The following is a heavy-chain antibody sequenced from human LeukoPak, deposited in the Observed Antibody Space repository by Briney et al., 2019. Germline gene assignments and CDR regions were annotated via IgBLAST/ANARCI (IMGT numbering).Heavy chain of an antibody. CDR1: GGSITNYY. Sequence: SETLSLTCNVSGGSITNYYWSWIRQPAGKGLEWIGRIHDSGSTYYNPSLKSRVTISVDTSKNQFSLKLSSVTAADTAVYYCARHSDIVGAPGGFDYWGQGTLVTVSS. J-gene: IGHJ4*02. CDR2: IHDSGST. CDR3: ARHSDIVGAPGGFDY. D-gene: IGHD1-26*01. V-gene: IGHV4-59*05.